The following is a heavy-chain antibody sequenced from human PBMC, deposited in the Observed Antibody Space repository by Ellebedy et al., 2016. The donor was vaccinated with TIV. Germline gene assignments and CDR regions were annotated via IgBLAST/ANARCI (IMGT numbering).Heavy chain of an antibody. CDR2: ISNTGSHP. V-gene: IGHV3-11*01. CDR3: ATSAVGHSHGYYFDY. J-gene: IGHJ4*02. CDR1: GFIFGDYY. Sequence: PGGSLRLSCAASGFIFGDYYMSWVRQAPGKGLEWVSYISNTGSHPYYADSVKGRFTVARDSAQNSVYLQMNILRAEDKAVYYCATSAVGHSHGYYFDYWGQGNLVTVSA. D-gene: IGHD3-22*01.